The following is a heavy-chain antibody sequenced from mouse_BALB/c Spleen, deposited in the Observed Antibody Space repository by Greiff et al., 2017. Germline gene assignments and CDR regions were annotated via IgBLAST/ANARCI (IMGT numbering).Heavy chain of an antibody. CDR2: ISSGGGST. CDR1: GFAFSSYD. V-gene: IGHV5-12-1*01. Sequence: EVMLVESGGGLVKPGGSLKLSCAASGFAFSSYDMSWVRQTPEKRLEWVAYISSGGGSTYYPDTVKGRFTISRDNAKNTLYLQMSSLKSEDTAMYYCYYDWVDYWGQGTSVTVSS. D-gene: IGHD2-4*01. CDR3: YYDWVDY. J-gene: IGHJ4*01.